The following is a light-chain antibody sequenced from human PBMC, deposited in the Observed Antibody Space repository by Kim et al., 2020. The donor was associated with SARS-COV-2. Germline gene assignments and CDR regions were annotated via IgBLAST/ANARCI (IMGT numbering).Light chain of an antibody. V-gene: IGLV3-21*04. J-gene: IGLJ2*01. Sequence: PGKTARIPCGGTSIGSKSVDWYQRKPGQAPVLVISYDSVRPSGIPERFSGSNSGNTATVTISRVEAGDEADYYCQVWDSSDDHRVVFGGGTQLTVL. CDR1: SIGSKS. CDR3: QVWDSSDDHRVV. CDR2: YDS.